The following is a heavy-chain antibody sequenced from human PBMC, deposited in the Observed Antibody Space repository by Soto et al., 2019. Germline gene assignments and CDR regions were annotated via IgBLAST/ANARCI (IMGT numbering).Heavy chain of an antibody. Sequence: ASVKVSCKASGGTFSSYAISWVRQAPGQGLEWMGGIIPIFGTANYAQKFQGRVTITADESTSTAYMEQSRLGSDDTAVYYCARASQMVINPYYYPMDVWGQGTTVTVS. CDR2: IIPIFGTA. J-gene: IGHJ6*02. CDR3: ARASQMVINPYYYPMDV. D-gene: IGHD3-22*01. V-gene: IGHV1-69*13. CDR1: GGTFSSYA.